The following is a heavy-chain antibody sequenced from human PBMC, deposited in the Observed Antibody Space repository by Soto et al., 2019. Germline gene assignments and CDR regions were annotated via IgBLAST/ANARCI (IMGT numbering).Heavy chain of an antibody. CDR3: ARVPAREENYDFWSGYYTTYYYYGMDV. Sequence: PGGSLRLSCAASGFTFSSYGMHWVRQAPGKGLEWVAVIWYDGSNKYYADSVKGRFTISRDNSKNTLYLQMNSLRAEDTAVYYCARVPAREENYDFWSGYYTTYYYYGMDVWGQGTTVTVSS. CDR1: GFTFSSYG. CDR2: IWYDGSNK. D-gene: IGHD3-3*01. J-gene: IGHJ6*02. V-gene: IGHV3-33*01.